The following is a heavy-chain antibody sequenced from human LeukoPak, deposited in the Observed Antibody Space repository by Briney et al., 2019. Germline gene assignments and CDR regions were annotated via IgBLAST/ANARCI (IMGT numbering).Heavy chain of an antibody. V-gene: IGHV3-23*01. CDR3: ARDHYDFWSGYYTGGFDY. D-gene: IGHD3-3*01. CDR2: ITGSGDNT. Sequence: GGSLRLSCAASGFTFRNYVTKWVRQAPGKGLEWVSGITGSGDNTYYADSVKGRFIISKDNSKNILYLQMNSLRAEDTAVYYCARDHYDFWSGYYTGGFDYWGQGTLVTVSS. J-gene: IGHJ4*02. CDR1: GFTFRNYV.